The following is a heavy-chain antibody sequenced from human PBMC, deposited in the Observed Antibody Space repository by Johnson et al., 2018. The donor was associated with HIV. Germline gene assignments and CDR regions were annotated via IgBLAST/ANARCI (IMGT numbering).Heavy chain of an antibody. CDR2: ISYDGNNK. V-gene: IGHV3-33*05. D-gene: IGHD1-1*01. J-gene: IGHJ3*02. CDR3: ARADWNHGGAFDI. CDR1: GFTFNSFG. Sequence: QVQLVESGGGLVKPGGSLSLSCAASGFTFNSFGVHWVRQAPGKGLEWVAVISYDGNNKYYADSVKGRFTISRDNSKNTLYLQMNSLRAEDTAVYYCARADWNHGGAFDIWGQGTMVTVSS.